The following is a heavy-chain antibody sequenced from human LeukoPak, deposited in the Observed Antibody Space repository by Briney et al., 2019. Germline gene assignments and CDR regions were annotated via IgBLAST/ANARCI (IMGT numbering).Heavy chain of an antibody. Sequence: GGSLRLSCVVSGFTLSSYWMSWVRQAPGKGPEWVANINRDGSDQYYVDSVKGRFTISRDNAKNSLFLQMNSLRAEDTAVYYCARDGGHGYKPPFDYWGQGTLVTVSS. CDR3: ARDGGHGYKPPFDY. D-gene: IGHD5-24*01. J-gene: IGHJ4*02. CDR2: INRDGSDQ. CDR1: GFTLSSYW. V-gene: IGHV3-7*01.